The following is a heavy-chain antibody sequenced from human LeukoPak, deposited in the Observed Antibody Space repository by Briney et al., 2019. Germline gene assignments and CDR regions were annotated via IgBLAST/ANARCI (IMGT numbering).Heavy chain of an antibody. CDR1: GYTLTGYY. D-gene: IGHD6-13*01. V-gene: IGHV1-2*02. CDR3: ARVGYSSSWYYFDY. J-gene: IGHJ4*02. Sequence: GPVKVSCKASGYTLTGYYMHWVRQAPGQGLEWMGWINPNSGGTNYAQKLQGRVTMTTDTSTSTAYMELRSLRSDDTAVYYCARVGYSSSWYYFDYWGQGTLVTVSS. CDR2: INPNSGGT.